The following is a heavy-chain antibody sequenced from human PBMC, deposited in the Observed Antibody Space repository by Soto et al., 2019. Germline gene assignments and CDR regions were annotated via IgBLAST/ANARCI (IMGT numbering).Heavy chain of an antibody. V-gene: IGHV1-18*01. CDR1: GYTFTSYG. Sequence: QVQLVQSGAEVKKPGASVKVSCKASGYTFTSYGISWVRQAPGQGLEWMGWISAYNGNTNYAQKLQGRVTMTTDTSTSTAYMELRSLRSDDTAVYYCARTLLRYFDWLLSAFDIWGQGTMVTVSS. J-gene: IGHJ3*02. D-gene: IGHD3-9*01. CDR3: ARTLLRYFDWLLSAFDI. CDR2: ISAYNGNT.